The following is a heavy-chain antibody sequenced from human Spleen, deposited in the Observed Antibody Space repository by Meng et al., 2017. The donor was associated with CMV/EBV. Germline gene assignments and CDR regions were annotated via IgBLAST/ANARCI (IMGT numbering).Heavy chain of an antibody. CDR1: FTNYS. J-gene: IGHJ5*02. D-gene: IGHD2-2*01. Sequence: FTNYSIRCVRQAPGQGLEWMGLINPRGGSTTYAQTFQDRFTMPRDTSTGTVYMELSSLRSEDTAVYYCARGVVVPAAYRYNWFDPWGQGTLVTVSS. CDR3: ARGVVVPAAYRYNWFDP. CDR2: INPRGGST. V-gene: IGHV1-46*01.